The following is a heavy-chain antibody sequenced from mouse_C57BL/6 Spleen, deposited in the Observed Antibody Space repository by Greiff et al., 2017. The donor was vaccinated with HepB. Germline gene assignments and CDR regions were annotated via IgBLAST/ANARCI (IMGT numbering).Heavy chain of an antibody. V-gene: IGHV1-50*01. J-gene: IGHJ4*01. D-gene: IGHD2-3*01. CDR3: ARRNYDGTGIDY. CDR2: IDPSDSYT. CDR1: GYTFTSYW. Sequence: QVQLQQPGAELVKPGASVKLSCKASGYTFTSYWMQWVKQRPGQGLEWIGEIDPSDSYTNYNQKFKGKATLTVDTSSSTAYMQLSSLTSEDSAVYYCARRNYDGTGIDYWGQGTSVTVSS.